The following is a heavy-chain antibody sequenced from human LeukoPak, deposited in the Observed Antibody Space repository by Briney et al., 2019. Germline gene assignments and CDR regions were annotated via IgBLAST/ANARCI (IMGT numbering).Heavy chain of an antibody. CDR1: GYSFTTHW. Sequence: GESLQISCKASGYSFTTHWIGWVRQMPGKGLEWMGIIYPGDSDTRYSPSFQGHVTISADKSISTAYLQWGSLKASDTAMYYCARQTTSSWYLNRAYMDVWGKGTTVTVSS. CDR3: ARQTTSSWYLNRAYMDV. J-gene: IGHJ6*03. V-gene: IGHV5-51*01. CDR2: IYPGDSDT. D-gene: IGHD6-13*01.